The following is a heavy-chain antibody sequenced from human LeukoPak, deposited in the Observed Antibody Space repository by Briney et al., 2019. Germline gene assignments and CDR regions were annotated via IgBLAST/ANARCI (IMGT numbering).Heavy chain of an antibody. V-gene: IGHV1-69*13. J-gene: IGHJ4*02. Sequence: SVKVSCKASGGTFSSYAISWVRQAPGQGLEWMGGIIPIFGTANYAQQFQGRVTITADESTSTAYMELSSLRSEDTAVYYCASSRLTWEYGSGSYGFDYWGQGTLVTVSS. D-gene: IGHD3-10*01. CDR2: IIPIFGTA. CDR1: GGTFSSYA. CDR3: ASSRLTWEYGSGSYGFDY.